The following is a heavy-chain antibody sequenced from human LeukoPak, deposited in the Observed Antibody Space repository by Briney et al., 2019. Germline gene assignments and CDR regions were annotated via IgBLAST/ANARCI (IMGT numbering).Heavy chain of an antibody. CDR2: ISSSSSYI. V-gene: IGHV3-21*01. Sequence: GGSLRPSCAASGFTFSSYSMNWVRQAPGKGLEWVSSISSSSSYIYYADSVKGRFTISRDNAKNSLYLQMNSLRAEDTAVYYCARALDSYGHQPFDYWGQGTLVTVSS. CDR1: GFTFSSYS. J-gene: IGHJ4*02. CDR3: ARALDSYGHQPFDY. D-gene: IGHD5-18*01.